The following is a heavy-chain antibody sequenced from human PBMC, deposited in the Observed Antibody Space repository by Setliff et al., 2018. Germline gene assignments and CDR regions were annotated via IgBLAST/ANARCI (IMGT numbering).Heavy chain of an antibody. J-gene: IGHJ4*02. CDR1: GYTFTDYY. CDR3: AASPGGLGY. CDR2: MNPITGAT. D-gene: IGHD3-10*01. V-gene: IGHV1-2*02. Sequence: GASVKVSCKTSGYTFTDYYLHWVRQAPGQGLEWMGWMNPITGATKYAQKFQARVTMTRDTSITTAYMDLSGLRSDDTAVYYCAASPGGLGYWGQGTLVTVSS.